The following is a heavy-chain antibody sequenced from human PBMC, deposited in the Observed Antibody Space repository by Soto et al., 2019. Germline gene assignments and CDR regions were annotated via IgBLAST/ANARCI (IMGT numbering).Heavy chain of an antibody. CDR1: GYTFTSYA. J-gene: IGHJ4*02. V-gene: IGHV1-3*01. D-gene: IGHD3-3*01. CDR2: INAGNGNT. CDR3: ARPHYDFWSGYRYYFDY. Sequence: ASVKVSCKASGYTFTSYAMHWVRQAPGQRLEWMGWINAGNGNTKYSQKFQGRVTITRDTSASTAHMELSSLRSEDTAVYYCARPHYDFWSGYRYYFDYWGQGTLVTVSS.